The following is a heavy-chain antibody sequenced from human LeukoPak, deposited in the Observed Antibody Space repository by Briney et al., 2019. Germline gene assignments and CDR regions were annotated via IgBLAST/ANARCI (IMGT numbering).Heavy chain of an antibody. CDR2: MSSSGSTI. CDR1: GFTFSSYE. J-gene: IGHJ4*02. Sequence: GGSLRLSCAGSGFTFSSYEMNWVRQAPGKGLEWVSYMSSSGSTIYYADSVKGRFTISRDNAKNSLYLQMNSLRAEDTAVYYCARVNSYGFGGQGTLVTVSS. CDR3: ARVNSYGF. V-gene: IGHV3-48*03. D-gene: IGHD5-18*01.